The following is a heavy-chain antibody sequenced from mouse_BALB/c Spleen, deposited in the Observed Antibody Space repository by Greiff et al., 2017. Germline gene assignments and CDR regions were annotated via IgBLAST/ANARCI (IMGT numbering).Heavy chain of an antibody. V-gene: IGHV5-9-4*01. J-gene: IGHJ3*01. D-gene: IGHD4-1*01. CDR2: ISSGGRYP. Sequence: EVMLVESGGGLVKPGGYLKLSCAASGFTFSSYAMAWVRPSPETRLEWVAEISSGGRYPYYPDTVTGRFTISRDNAKNTLYLEMSSLRSEDTAMYYCARAAGTSAYWGQGTLVTVSA. CDR1: GFTFSSYA. CDR3: ARAAGTSAY.